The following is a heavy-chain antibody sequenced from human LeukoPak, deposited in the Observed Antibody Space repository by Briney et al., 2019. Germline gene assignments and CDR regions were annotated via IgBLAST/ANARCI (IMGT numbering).Heavy chain of an antibody. V-gene: IGHV3-11*06. D-gene: IGHD4-17*01. CDR2: ISSRSSHT. CDR3: ARDLYGDYSLDY. CDR1: GFTFSDYY. J-gene: IGHJ4*02. Sequence: KPGGSLRLSCAASGFTFSDYYMSWIRQAPGKGLEWVSYISSRSSHTNYADSVKGRFTISRDNAKNSLCLQMNTLRAEDTAVYYCARDLYGDYSLDYWGQGTLVTVSS.